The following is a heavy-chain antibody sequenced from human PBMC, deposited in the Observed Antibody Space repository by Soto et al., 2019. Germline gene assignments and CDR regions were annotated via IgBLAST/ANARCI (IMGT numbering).Heavy chain of an antibody. CDR1: GFTFSSYA. D-gene: IGHD6-19*01. J-gene: IGHJ4*02. CDR2: ISYDGSNK. CDR3: ARGGLGSFDY. V-gene: IGHV3-30-3*01. Sequence: ESGGGVVPPGRSLRLSCAASGFTFSSYAMHWVRQAPGKGLEWVAVISYDGSNKYYADSVKGRFTISRDNSKNTLYLQMNSLKTEDTAVYYCARGGLGSFDYWGQGTLVTVSS.